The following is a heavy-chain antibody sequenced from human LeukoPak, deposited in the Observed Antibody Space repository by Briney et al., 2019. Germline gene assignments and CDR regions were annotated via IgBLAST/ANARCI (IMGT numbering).Heavy chain of an antibody. CDR2: IYYSGST. D-gene: IGHD3-22*01. J-gene: IGHJ3*02. CDR3: ARQRGYDSSGYYYAYDAFDI. Sequence: SETLSLACTVSGGSISSYYCSWIRQPPGKGLEWIGYIYYSGSTNYNPSLKSRVTISVDTSKNQVSLKLSSVTAADTAVYYCARQRGYDSSGYYYAYDAFDIWGQGTMVTVSS. CDR1: GGSISSYY. V-gene: IGHV4-59*08.